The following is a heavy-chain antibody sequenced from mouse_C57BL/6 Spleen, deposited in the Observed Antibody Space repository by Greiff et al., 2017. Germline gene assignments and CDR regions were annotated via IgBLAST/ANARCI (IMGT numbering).Heavy chain of an antibody. CDR2: IDPSDSYT. J-gene: IGHJ2*01. CDR3: ARSLYSKGDFDY. Sequence: QVQLQQPGAELVMPGASVKLSCTASGYTFTSYWMHWVKQRPGQGLEWIGEIDPSDSYTNYNQKFKGKSTLTIDKSSSTAYMQLSSLTSEDSAVYYCARSLYSKGDFDYWGQGTTLTVSS. CDR1: GYTFTSYW. V-gene: IGHV1-69*01. D-gene: IGHD2-5*01.